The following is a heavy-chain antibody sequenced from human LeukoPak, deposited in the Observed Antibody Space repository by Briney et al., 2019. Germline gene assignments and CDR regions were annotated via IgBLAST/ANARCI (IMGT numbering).Heavy chain of an antibody. CDR3: ARSLDDAFDI. J-gene: IGHJ3*02. CDR1: GYTFTSYG. D-gene: IGHD1-1*01. V-gene: IGHV1-18*04. CDR2: ISVYNGNT. Sequence: ASVKVSCKASGYTFTSYGISWVRQAPGQGLEWMGWISVYNGNTNYAQKLQGRVTMTTDTSTSTAYMELRGLRSEDTAVYYCARSLDDAFDIWGQGTMVTVSS.